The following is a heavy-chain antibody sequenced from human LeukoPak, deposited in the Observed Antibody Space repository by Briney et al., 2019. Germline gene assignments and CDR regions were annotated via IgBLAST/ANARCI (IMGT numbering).Heavy chain of an antibody. J-gene: IGHJ4*02. CDR2: IYYSGST. CDR3: ARRKPNRGSFDY. D-gene: IGHD3-10*01. CDR1: GGSISSSGYY. Sequence: KPSETLSLTCTVSGGSISSSGYYWGWIRQPPGKGLEWIGSIYYSGSTYYNPSLKSRVTISVDTSKNQFSLKLSSVTAADTAVYYCARRKPNRGSFDYWGQGTLVTVSS. V-gene: IGHV4-39*01.